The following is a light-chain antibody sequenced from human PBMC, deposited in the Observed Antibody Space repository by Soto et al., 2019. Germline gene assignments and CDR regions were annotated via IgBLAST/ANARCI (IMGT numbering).Light chain of an antibody. CDR1: QSISSW. CDR2: DAS. CDR3: QQYNSL. Sequence: DIQMTQSPSTLSASVGDRVTITCRASQSISSWLAWYQQKPGKAPKLLIYDASSLESGVPSRFSGSGSGTEFTLTISSLQPDNFTTYNYQQYNSLFGPGT. V-gene: IGKV1-5*01. J-gene: IGKJ3*01.